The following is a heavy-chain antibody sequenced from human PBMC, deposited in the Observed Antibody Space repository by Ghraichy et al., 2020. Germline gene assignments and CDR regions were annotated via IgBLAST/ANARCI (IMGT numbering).Heavy chain of an antibody. D-gene: IGHD1-1*01. CDR3: ARDLGYNWNDYGYYGMDV. Sequence: ASVKVSCKASGYTFTSYGISWVRQAPGQGLEWMGWISAYNGNTNYAQKLQGRVTMTTDTSTSTAYMELRSLRSDDTAVYYCARDLGYNWNDYGYYGMDVWGQGTTVTVSS. CDR2: ISAYNGNT. CDR1: GYTFTSYG. V-gene: IGHV1-18*01. J-gene: IGHJ6*02.